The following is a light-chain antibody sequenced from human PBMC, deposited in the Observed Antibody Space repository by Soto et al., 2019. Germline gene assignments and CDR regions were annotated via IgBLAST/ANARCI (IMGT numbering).Light chain of an antibody. V-gene: IGKV1-17*01. CDR1: QDIRSD. CDR3: HQHNSSPLT. CDR2: AAS. Sequence: DIQMTQSPSSLSASVGDRVTITCRASQDIRSDLGWYHQKPDKPPKRLIYAASSLQSGVPSRFSGSGSGTEFTRTISSLQPEDFAIYYCHQHNSSPLTFGGGTKVEIK. J-gene: IGKJ4*02.